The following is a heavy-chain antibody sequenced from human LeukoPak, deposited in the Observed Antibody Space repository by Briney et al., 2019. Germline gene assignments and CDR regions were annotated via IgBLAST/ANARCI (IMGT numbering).Heavy chain of an antibody. J-gene: IGHJ6*03. D-gene: IGHD2-2*01. V-gene: IGHV4-61*02. Sequence: PSQTLSLTCTVSGGSISSGSYYWSWIRQPAGKGLEWIGRIYTSGSTNYNPSLKSRVTISVDTSKNQFSLKLSSVTAADTAVYSCGGVPAAWVGYSYYYNMDVGGKGTTVTV. CDR1: GGSISSGSYY. CDR3: GGVPAAWVGYSYYYNMDV. CDR2: IYTSGST.